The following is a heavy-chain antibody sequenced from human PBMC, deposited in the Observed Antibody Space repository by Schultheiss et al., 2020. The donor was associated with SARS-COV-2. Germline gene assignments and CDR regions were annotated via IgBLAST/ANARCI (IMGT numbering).Heavy chain of an antibody. CDR1: GFTFSSYE. V-gene: IGHV3-48*03. Sequence: GGSLRLSCAASGFTFSSYEMNWVRQAPGKGLEWVSYISSSGSTIYYADSVKGRFTISRDNAKNSLYLQMNSLRDEDTAVYYCARDGDYDILTGYYRAGDYWGQGTLVTVSS. D-gene: IGHD3-9*01. CDR3: ARDGDYDILTGYYRAGDY. CDR2: ISSSGSTI. J-gene: IGHJ4*02.